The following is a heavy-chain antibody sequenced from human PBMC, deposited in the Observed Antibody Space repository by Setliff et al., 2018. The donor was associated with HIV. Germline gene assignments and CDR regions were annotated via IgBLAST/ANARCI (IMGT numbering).Heavy chain of an antibody. V-gene: IGHV4-38-2*02. Sequence: SETLSLTCTVSGYSISSDYYWGWIRQPPGKGLEWIGFIYYSGSNYYNPSLKSRNSISLDASKSQFSLWLTSVTAADTAVYYCARGRWGGGAGAPSYYFDYWGQGTLVTVSS. D-gene: IGHD6-19*01. CDR1: GYSISSDYY. CDR2: IYYSGSN. J-gene: IGHJ4*02. CDR3: ARGRWGGGAGAPSYYFDY.